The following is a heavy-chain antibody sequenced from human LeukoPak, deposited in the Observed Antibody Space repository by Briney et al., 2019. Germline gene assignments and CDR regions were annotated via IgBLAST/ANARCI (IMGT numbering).Heavy chain of an antibody. J-gene: IGHJ3*02. Sequence: GGSLRLSCAASGFTFSSYAMSWVRQAPGKGLEWASAISGSGGSTYYADSVKGRFTISRDNSKNTLYLQMNSLRAEDTAVYYCAKGQKDGDAFDIWGQGTMVTVSS. CDR2: ISGSGGST. CDR1: GFTFSSYA. CDR3: AKGQKDGDAFDI. V-gene: IGHV3-23*01.